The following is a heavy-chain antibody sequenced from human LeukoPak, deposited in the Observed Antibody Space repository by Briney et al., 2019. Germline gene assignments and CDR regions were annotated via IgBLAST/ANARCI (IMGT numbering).Heavy chain of an antibody. CDR2: IDWDDDK. CDR1: GFSLSTSGMC. Sequence: QTLTLTCTFSGFSLSTSGMCVSWIRQPPGKSLEWLARIDWDDDKYYSTSLKTRLTISKDTSKNQVVLTMTNMDPVDTATYYCARMIAFGVVYDVFDVWGQGTMVTVSS. V-gene: IGHV2-70*11. CDR3: ARMIAFGVVYDVFDV. D-gene: IGHD3-3*01. J-gene: IGHJ3*01.